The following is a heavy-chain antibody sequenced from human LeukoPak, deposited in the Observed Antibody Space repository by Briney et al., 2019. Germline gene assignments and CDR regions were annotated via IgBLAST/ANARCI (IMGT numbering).Heavy chain of an antibody. CDR3: ARENIAVAAGGDY. D-gene: IGHD6-19*01. J-gene: IGHJ4*02. Sequence: ASVKVSCTASGYTFTGYSMHWVRQAPGQGLEWMGWINPNSGGTNYAQKFQGRVTMTRDTSTSTVYMELSSLRSEDTAVYYCARENIAVAAGGDYWGQGTLVTVSS. CDR2: INPNSGGT. V-gene: IGHV1-2*02. CDR1: GYTFTGYS.